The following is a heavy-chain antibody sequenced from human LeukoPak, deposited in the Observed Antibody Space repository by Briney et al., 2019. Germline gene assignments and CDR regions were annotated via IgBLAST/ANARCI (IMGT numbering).Heavy chain of an antibody. CDR3: AKEGYYDSSGYLTPGYFDY. CDR2: ISWNSGSI. Sequence: GGSLRLSCAASGFTFDDYAMHWVRHAPGKGLEWVSGISWNSGSIGYADSVKGRFTISRDNAKNSLYLQMNSLRAEDTALYYCAKEGYYDSSGYLTPGYFDYWGQGTLVTVSS. V-gene: IGHV3-9*01. D-gene: IGHD3-22*01. J-gene: IGHJ4*02. CDR1: GFTFDDYA.